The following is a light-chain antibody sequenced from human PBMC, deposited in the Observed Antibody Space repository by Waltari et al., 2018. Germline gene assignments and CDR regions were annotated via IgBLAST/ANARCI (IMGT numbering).Light chain of an antibody. CDR2: DAS. V-gene: IGKV3-11*01. CDR1: QRVDTS. CDR3: QQHSNWPPSIT. J-gene: IGKJ5*01. Sequence: EVVLTHSPATLSLSPGARASLACRASQRVDTSLAWYQQTPGQAPRLLIYDASKRATGIPPRFSGSGSGTDFTLTSSSLEPEDFAVYYCQQHSNWPPSITFGQGTRLE.